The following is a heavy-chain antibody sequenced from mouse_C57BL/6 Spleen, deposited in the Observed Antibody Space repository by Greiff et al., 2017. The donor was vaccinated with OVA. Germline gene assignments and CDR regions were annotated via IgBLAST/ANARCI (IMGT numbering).Heavy chain of an antibody. J-gene: IGHJ1*03. CDR3: AREGVLRYPGYFDV. V-gene: IGHV2-9-1*01. CDR2: IWTGGGT. Sequence: VQRVESGPGLVAPSQSLSITCTVSGFSLTSYAISWVRQPPGKGLEWLGVIWTGGGTNYNSALKSRLSISKDNSKSQVFLKMNSLQTDDTARYYCAREGVLRYPGYFDVWGTGTTVTVSS. D-gene: IGHD1-1*01. CDR1: GFSLTSYA.